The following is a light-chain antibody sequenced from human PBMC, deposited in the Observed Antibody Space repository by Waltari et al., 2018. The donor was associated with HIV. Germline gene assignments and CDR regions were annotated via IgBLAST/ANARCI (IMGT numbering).Light chain of an antibody. V-gene: IGLV2-23*02. CDR3: CSCPRSGIRYV. CDR2: EVT. CDR1: SSNFGGDDL. J-gene: IGLJ1*01. Sequence: QSALTQPAPVSGSPGQSITISCPGTSSNFGGDDLASCYQQHPGEAPKLIIYEVTKRPSGVSNRFSGSKSGNTASLTISGLQAEDEADYYCCSCPRSGIRYVFGTGTKVTVL.